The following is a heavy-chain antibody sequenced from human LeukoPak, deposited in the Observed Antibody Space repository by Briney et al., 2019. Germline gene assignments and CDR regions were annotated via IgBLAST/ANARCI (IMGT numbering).Heavy chain of an antibody. Sequence: PGGSLRLSCAASGFTYSSYSMNWIRQAPGKGLEWVSSISSSSSYIYYADSVRGRFTISRDNAKNSLYLQMNSLRAEDTAVYYRARDGTQNYYDSSGYYPDAFDIWGQGTMVTVSS. V-gene: IGHV3-21*01. J-gene: IGHJ3*02. CDR1: GFTYSSYS. CDR2: ISSSSSYI. CDR3: ARDGTQNYYDSSGYYPDAFDI. D-gene: IGHD3-22*01.